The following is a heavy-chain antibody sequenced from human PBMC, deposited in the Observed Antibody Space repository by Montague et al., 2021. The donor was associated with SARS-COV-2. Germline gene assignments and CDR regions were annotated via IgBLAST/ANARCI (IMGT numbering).Heavy chain of an antibody. D-gene: IGHD3-22*01. CDR2: IYHSGST. J-gene: IGHJ6*02. V-gene: IGHV4-4*02. CDR1: GGSISSSNW. CDR3: ARGGYYDSSGYSLLYYYYGMDV. Sequence: SETLSLTCAVSGGSISSSNWWSWVRQPPGTGLEWIGEIYHSGSTNYNPSLKSRVTISVDKSRNQFSLKLSSVTAADTAVYYCARGGYYDSSGYSLLYYYYGMDVWGQETTVTVSS.